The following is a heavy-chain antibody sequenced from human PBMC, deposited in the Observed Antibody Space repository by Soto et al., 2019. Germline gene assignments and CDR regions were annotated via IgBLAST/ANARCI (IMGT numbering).Heavy chain of an antibody. CDR1: GYSFASYW. D-gene: IGHD5-12*01. CDR2: IYPGDSDT. CDR3: TRTRSFSRGFHYDVIDV. J-gene: IGHJ6*02. V-gene: IGHV5-51*01. Sequence: ESLKISCQGSGYSFASYWICWVRYMPGKDLEWMGIIYPGDSDTRYSPSFQGQVTISADKSLRTAYLQWTSLKASDTALYYCTRTRSFSRGFHYDVIDVRGQRSAVIVSS.